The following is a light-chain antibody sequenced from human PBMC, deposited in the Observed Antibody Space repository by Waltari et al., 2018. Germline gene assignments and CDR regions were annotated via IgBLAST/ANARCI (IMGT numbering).Light chain of an antibody. CDR1: QSISKY. Sequence: EIMLTQSPGTLSLSPGERATLSCRASQSISKYLACYQQKPGQAPTLLIFDASSRATGIPDRFSGSGSGTDFSLTLSRLEPEDVAVYYCQKYGTLPATFGQGTKVEIK. CDR2: DAS. CDR3: QKYGTLPAT. J-gene: IGKJ1*01. V-gene: IGKV3-20*01.